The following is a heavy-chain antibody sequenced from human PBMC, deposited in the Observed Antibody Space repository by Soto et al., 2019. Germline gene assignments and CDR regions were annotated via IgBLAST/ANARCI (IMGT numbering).Heavy chain of an antibody. CDR3: ADAGARALYYYGMDV. D-gene: IGHD1-26*01. V-gene: IGHV1-69*13. Sequence: SVKVSCKASGGTFSSYAISWVRQAPGQGLEWMGGIIPIFGTANYAQKFQGRVTITADESTSTAYMELSSLRSEDTAVYYCADAGARALYYYGMDVWGQGTTVTVSS. CDR1: GGTFSSYA. CDR2: IIPIFGTA. J-gene: IGHJ6*02.